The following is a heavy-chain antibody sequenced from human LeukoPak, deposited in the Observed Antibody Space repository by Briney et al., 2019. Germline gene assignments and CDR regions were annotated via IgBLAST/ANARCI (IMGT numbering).Heavy chain of an antibody. CDR1: GGSFSGYS. J-gene: IGHJ4*02. D-gene: IGHD3-3*01. CDR2: INHSGST. Sequence: KPSETLSLTCAVYGGSFSGYSWSWIRQPPGKGLEWIGEINHSGSTNSNPSLKGRVTISVDTSKNQFSLKLSSVTAADTAVYYCARVGYRYYDFWSGYYREGTGAIGYWGQGTLVTVSS. V-gene: IGHV4-34*01. CDR3: ARVGYRYYDFWSGYYREGTGAIGY.